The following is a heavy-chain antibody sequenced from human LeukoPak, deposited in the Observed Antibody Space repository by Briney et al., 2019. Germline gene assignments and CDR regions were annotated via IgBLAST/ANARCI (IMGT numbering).Heavy chain of an antibody. CDR1: GGSVGSGGYY. CDR3: ARTQSQSGSYRYYFAY. Sequence: SETLSLTCTVSGGSVGSGGYYWSWIRQPPGGGLEWIGDIYYIRNTNYNPSLKSRVAMSLDPSKNQFSLKLNSVTAADTAVYYCARTQSQSGSYRYYFAYWGQGTLVTVSS. D-gene: IGHD1-26*01. J-gene: IGHJ4*02. V-gene: IGHV4-61*08. CDR2: IYYIRNT.